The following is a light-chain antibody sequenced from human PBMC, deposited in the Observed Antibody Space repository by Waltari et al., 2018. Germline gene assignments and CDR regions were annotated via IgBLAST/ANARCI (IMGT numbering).Light chain of an antibody. CDR1: QSVSSS. J-gene: IGKJ2*01. CDR3: QQYGSSPHT. CDR2: GES. V-gene: IGKV3-20*01. Sequence: EIVLTQSPGTLSLSPGERATLSCRASQSVSSSLAWYQQKPGQAPRRLISGESNRATGIPDRFSGSGSGTDFTLTISRLEPEDFVVYYCQQYGSSPHTFGQGTKLEIK.